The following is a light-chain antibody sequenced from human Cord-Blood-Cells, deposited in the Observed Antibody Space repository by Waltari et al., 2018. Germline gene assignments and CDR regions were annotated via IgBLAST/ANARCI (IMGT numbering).Light chain of an antibody. CDR2: DVS. CDR1: SSDVGGYNY. V-gene: IGLV2-14*01. J-gene: IGLJ2*01. Sequence: QSALTQPASVSGSPGQSITISCTGTSSDVGGYNYVSWYQQHPGKAPKLMLYDVSNRPSGVSNRFSGSKSGNTAALTSSGLQADDEADYYCSSYTSSSTLVVFGGGTNLTVL. CDR3: SSYTSSSTLVV.